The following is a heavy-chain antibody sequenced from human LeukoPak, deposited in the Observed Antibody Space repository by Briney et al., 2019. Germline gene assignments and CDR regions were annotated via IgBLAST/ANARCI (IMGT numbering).Heavy chain of an antibody. CDR1: GFTVSSNY. J-gene: IGHJ4*02. Sequence: GGSLRLSCAASGFTVSSNYMSWVRQAPGKGLEWVSLVYSGGTTYYADSVKGRFAISRDNSKNTLYFQMNSLRAEDTAVYYCARIDTITGDPGGLDYWGQGTLVTVSS. CDR3: ARIDTITGDPGGLDY. V-gene: IGHV3-53*01. CDR2: VYSGGTT. D-gene: IGHD7-27*01.